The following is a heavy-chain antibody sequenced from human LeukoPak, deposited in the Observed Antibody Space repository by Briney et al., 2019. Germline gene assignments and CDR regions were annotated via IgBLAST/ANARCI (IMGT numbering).Heavy chain of an antibody. D-gene: IGHD1-14*01. CDR1: GXSMSTYY. Sequence: SETLSLNWTVSGXSMSTYYWTWIRQPPGKGLEWIGFIYYTGSTNYNPSLKSRVTISVDTSKNQFSLKLSSVTAADTAVYYCAGMRITTPTVRTLDYWGQGTLVTVSS. J-gene: IGHJ4*02. CDR3: AGMRITTPTVRTLDY. CDR2: IYYTGST. V-gene: IGHV4-59*01.